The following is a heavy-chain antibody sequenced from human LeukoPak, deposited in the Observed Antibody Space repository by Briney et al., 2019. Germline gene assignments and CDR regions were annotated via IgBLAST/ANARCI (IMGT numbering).Heavy chain of an antibody. J-gene: IGHJ4*02. V-gene: IGHV1-18*01. Sequence: GASVKVSCKASGYTFTSYGISWVRQAPGQGLEWMGWISAYNGNTNYAQKLQGRVTMTTDTSTSTAYMELRSLRSDDTAVYYCARDRYYDSSGYYSYDYWGQGTLVTVSS. CDR3: ARDRYYDSSGYYSYDY. CDR1: GYTFTSYG. D-gene: IGHD3-22*01. CDR2: ISAYNGNT.